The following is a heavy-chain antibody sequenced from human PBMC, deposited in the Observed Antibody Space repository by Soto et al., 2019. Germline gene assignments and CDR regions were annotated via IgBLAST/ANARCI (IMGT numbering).Heavy chain of an antibody. Sequence: QVQLVESGGGVVQPGRSLRLSCVASGFTFKNYGMHWVRQAPGKGLEWVAVILDDGSKQWYGDSVKGRFIISRDNSKNTLYLEMISLRPEDTAVYYCARDDEYVDKGLDYWGQGTLVTVSS. D-gene: IGHD3-16*01. V-gene: IGHV3-33*01. CDR3: ARDDEYVDKGLDY. CDR2: ILDDGSKQ. J-gene: IGHJ4*02. CDR1: GFTFKNYG.